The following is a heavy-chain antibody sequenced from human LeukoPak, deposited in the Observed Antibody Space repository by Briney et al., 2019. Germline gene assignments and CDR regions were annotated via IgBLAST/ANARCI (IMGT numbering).Heavy chain of an antibody. CDR3: ARRLGGYSGYDCFDY. CDR1: GFTFSSYG. V-gene: IGHV3-48*04. J-gene: IGHJ4*02. CDR2: IGSSNTPI. Sequence: PGGSLRLSCAASGFTFSSYGMNWVRQAPGKGLEWVSYIGSSNTPIYYADSVKGRFTISRDNAKNSLYLQMNSLRAEDTAVYYCARRLGGYSGYDCFDYWGQGTLVTVSS. D-gene: IGHD5-12*01.